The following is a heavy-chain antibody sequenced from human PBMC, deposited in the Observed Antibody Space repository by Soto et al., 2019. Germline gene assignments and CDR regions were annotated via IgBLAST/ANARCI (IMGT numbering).Heavy chain of an antibody. V-gene: IGHV4-34*01. J-gene: IGHJ4*02. Sequence: SETLSLTCAVYGGSFSGYYWSWIRQPPGKGLEWIGEINHSGSTNYNPSLKSRVTISVDTSKNQFSLKLSSVTAADTAVYYCARRFGELLYQLDYWGQGTLVTVSS. CDR1: GGSFSGYY. D-gene: IGHD3-10*01. CDR2: INHSGST. CDR3: ARRFGELLYQLDY.